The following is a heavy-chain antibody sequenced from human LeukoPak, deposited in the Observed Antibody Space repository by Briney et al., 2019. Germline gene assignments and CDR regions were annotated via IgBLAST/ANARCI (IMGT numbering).Heavy chain of an antibody. J-gene: IGHJ4*02. CDR3: ARDPSSSSYFDY. D-gene: IGHD6-13*01. CDR1: GFTFSSYS. V-gene: IGHV3-21*01. CDR2: ISSSSSYI. Sequence: GGSLRLSCAASGFTFSSYSMNWVRQAPEKGLEWVSSISSSSSYIYYADTVKGRFTISRDNAKNSLYLQMNSLRAEDTAVYYCARDPSSSSYFDYWGQGTLVTVSS.